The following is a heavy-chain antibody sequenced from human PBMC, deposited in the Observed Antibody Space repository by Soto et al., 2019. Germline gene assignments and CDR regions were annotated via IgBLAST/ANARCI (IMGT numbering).Heavy chain of an antibody. V-gene: IGHV4-30-4*01. CDR1: GGSISSGDYY. CDR2: IYYSGST. CDR3: ARVRVDYYDSSGYYLFDY. J-gene: IGHJ4*02. Sequence: SETLSLTCTVSGGSISSGDYYWSWIRQPPGKGLGWIGYIYYSGSTYYNPSLKSRVTISVDTSKNRFSLKLSSVTAADTAVYYCARVRVDYYDSSGYYLFDYWGQGTLVTVSS. D-gene: IGHD3-22*01.